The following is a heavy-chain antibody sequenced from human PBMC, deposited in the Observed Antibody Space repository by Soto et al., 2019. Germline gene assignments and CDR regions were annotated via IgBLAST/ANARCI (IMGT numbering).Heavy chain of an antibody. Sequence: QVQLQQWGAGLLKPSETLSLTCAVYGGSFSGYYWGWIRQPPGKGLEWIGEINHSGSTNYNPSLKSRVTISVDTSKNQFSLKLSSVTAADTAVYYCARGLRAHFDYWGQGTLVTVSS. D-gene: IGHD4-17*01. J-gene: IGHJ4*02. CDR2: INHSGST. CDR1: GGSFSGYY. CDR3: ARGLRAHFDY. V-gene: IGHV4-34*01.